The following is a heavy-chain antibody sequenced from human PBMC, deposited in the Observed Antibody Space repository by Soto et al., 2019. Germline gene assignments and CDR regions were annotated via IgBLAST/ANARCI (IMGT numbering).Heavy chain of an antibody. CDR3: ARGRGSHSSKLDY. J-gene: IGHJ4*02. Sequence: SETLSLTCAVSGGSVSSENTYWSWIRQPPGKGLEWIAYMYYTGTTNYNPSLKSRVIISVDMSKNQVSLKLSSVTAADTAVYYCARGRGSHSSKLDYWGQGTLVTVS. CDR2: MYYTGTT. CDR1: GGSVSSENTY. V-gene: IGHV4-61*01. D-gene: IGHD3-16*01.